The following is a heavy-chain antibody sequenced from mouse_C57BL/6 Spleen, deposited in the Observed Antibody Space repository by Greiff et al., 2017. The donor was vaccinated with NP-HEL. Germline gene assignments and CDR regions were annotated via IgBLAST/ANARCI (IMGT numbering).Heavy chain of an antibody. D-gene: IGHD2-4*01. J-gene: IGHJ3*01. Sequence: VQLQQPGAELVKPGASVTLSCKASGYTFTSYWMHWVKQRPGQGLAWIGMIHPNSGSTNYNEQFKSKATLTVDKSSRTAYMQLSSLTSEDSAVYYCAREGNYDYDGGFAYWGQGTLVTVSA. CDR2: IHPNSGST. CDR3: AREGNYDYDGGFAY. V-gene: IGHV1-64*01. CDR1: GYTFTSYW.